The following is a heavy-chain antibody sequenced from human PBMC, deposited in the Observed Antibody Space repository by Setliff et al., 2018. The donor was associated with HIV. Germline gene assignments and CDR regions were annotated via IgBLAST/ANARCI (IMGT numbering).Heavy chain of an antibody. CDR3: ARAMRGVVVTNMYYYYGMDV. V-gene: IGHV4-38-2*02. CDR1: GYSISSGYY. J-gene: IGHJ6*02. Sequence: SETLSLTCTVSGYSISSGYYWGWIRQPPGKGLERIGSIYHSGSTYYNPSLKSRVTISVDTSKNQFSLKLSSVTAADTAVYYCARAMRGVVVTNMYYYYGMDVWGQGTTVTVSS. D-gene: IGHD2-21*02. CDR2: IYHSGST.